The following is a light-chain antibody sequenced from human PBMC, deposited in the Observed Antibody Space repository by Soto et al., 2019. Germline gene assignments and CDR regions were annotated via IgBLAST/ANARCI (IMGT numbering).Light chain of an antibody. V-gene: IGKV3-15*01. CDR3: QQYNNWPPLT. J-gene: IGKJ4*01. CDR2: GAS. Sequence: EIVMTQSPATLSVSPGERATLSCRASQSVGTNLAWYQHKPGQAPRLLIYGASTRATGIPARFSGSGSGTEFTLTISSLQSEDFAVYYCQQYNNWPPLTFGGGSKVEIQ. CDR1: QSVGTN.